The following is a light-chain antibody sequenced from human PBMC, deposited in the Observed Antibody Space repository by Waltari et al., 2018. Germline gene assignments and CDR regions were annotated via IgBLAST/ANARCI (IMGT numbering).Light chain of an antibody. CDR3: QQYNNWPQT. Sequence: EIVMTQSPATLSVSPGERATLSCRASQSVSSNLDWYQQKPGQAPRLLIYGASTRATGIPARFSGSGSGTEITLTISSMQSEDFAVYYCQQYNNWPQTFGQGTKVGIK. CDR2: GAS. V-gene: IGKV3-15*01. CDR1: QSVSSN. J-gene: IGKJ1*01.